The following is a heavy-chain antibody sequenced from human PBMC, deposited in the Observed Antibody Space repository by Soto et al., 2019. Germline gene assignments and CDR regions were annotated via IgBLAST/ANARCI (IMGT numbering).Heavy chain of an antibody. J-gene: IGHJ6*02. CDR1: GYTFTRYG. D-gene: IGHD2-15*01. V-gene: IGHV1-18*01. Sequence: QVQLVQSGAEVKKPGASVKVSCKASGYTFTRYGISWVRQAPGQVLEWMGWISTYNGNTNYAQNLKGRVTMTTDTSKSTAYMELRILTSDDTDVYYCAREGYCSGGSCALYYHDYFGMDVWGQGTTVNVSS. CDR3: AREGYCSGGSCALYYHDYFGMDV. CDR2: ISTYNGNT.